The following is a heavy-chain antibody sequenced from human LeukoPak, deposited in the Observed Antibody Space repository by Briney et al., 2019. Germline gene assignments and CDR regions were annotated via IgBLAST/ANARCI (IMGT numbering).Heavy chain of an antibody. CDR3: ARRLGTVTTQNWFDP. CDR2: IYPGDSDT. D-gene: IGHD4-17*01. J-gene: IGHJ5*02. V-gene: IGHV5-51*01. Sequence: GESLKISCKGSGYSFTSYWIGWVRRMPGKGLEWMGIIYPGDSDTRYSPSFQGQVTISADKSISTAYLQWSSLKASDTAMYYCARRLGTVTTQNWFDPWGQGTLVTVSP. CDR1: GYSFTSYW.